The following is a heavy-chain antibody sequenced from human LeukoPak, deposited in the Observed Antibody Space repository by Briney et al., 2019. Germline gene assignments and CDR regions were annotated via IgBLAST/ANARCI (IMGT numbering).Heavy chain of an antibody. Sequence: GGSLRLSCAASGFTFSSYGMHWVRQAPGKGLEGVAFIRYDGSNKYYADSVKGRFTISRDNSKNTLYLQMNSLRAEDTAVYYCAKARRPPPARFDYWGQGTLVTVSS. CDR2: IRYDGSNK. CDR3: AKARRPPPARFDY. J-gene: IGHJ4*02. V-gene: IGHV3-30*02. CDR1: GFTFSSYG.